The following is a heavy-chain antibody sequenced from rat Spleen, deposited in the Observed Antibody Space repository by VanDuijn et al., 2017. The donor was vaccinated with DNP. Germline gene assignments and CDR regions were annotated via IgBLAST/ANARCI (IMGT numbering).Heavy chain of an antibody. CDR3: ATFEGRDA. CDR2: VVYDGSRT. J-gene: IGHJ4*01. D-gene: IGHD1-11*01. V-gene: IGHV5S10*01. Sequence: EVQLVGSGGGLVQSGRSLKLSCAASGFTFSDYNMAWVRQAPKKGLEWVATVVYDGSRTYYRDSVKGRFTISRDNVKSTLYLQMDSLRSEDTATYYCATFEGRDAWGQGTSVTVSS. CDR1: GFTFSDYN.